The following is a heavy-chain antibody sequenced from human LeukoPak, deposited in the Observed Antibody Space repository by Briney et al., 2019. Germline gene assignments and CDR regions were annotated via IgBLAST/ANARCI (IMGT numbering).Heavy chain of an antibody. V-gene: IGHV4-30-4*01. D-gene: IGHD3-22*01. J-gene: IGHJ1*01. CDR2: IYYSGST. CDR3: ARSSYVYYDSSGYYYSPRYFQH. Sequence: SKTLSLTCTVSGGSISSGDYYWSWIRQPPGKGLEWIGYIYYSGSTYYNPSLKSRVTISVDTSKNQFSLKLSSVTAADTAVYYCARSSYVYYDSSGYYYSPRYFQHWGQGTLVTVSS. CDR1: GGSISSGDYY.